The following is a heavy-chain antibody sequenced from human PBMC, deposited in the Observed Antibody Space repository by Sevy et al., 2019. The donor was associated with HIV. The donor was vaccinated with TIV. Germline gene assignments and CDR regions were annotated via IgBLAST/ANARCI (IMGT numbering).Heavy chain of an antibody. D-gene: IGHD2-8*01. Sequence: GGSLRLSCAASGFTPSSYGMHWVRQAPGKGLEWLAVIGYDGSNKYYADSVKGRFTISRDNSKNTLFLQMDDLRAEDTAVYYDVRDPRVYGDYLLAYFDYWGQGTLVTVSS. J-gene: IGHJ4*02. CDR3: VRDPRVYGDYLLAYFDY. CDR1: GFTPSSYG. V-gene: IGHV3-33*01. CDR2: IGYDGSNK.